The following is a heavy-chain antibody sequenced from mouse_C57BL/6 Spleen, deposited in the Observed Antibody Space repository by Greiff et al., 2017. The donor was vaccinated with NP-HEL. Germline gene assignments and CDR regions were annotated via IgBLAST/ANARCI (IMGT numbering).Heavy chain of an antibody. J-gene: IGHJ2*01. CDR2: IDPSDSYT. CDR1: GYTFTSYW. CDR3: ARQDYFDY. Sequence: QVQLQQPGAKLVMPGASVKLSCKASGYTFTSYWMHWVKQRPGQGLEWIGEIDPSDSYTNYNQKFKGKSTLTVDKSSSTAYMQLSSLTSEDSAVYYCARQDYFDYWGQGTTLTVSS. V-gene: IGHV1-69*01.